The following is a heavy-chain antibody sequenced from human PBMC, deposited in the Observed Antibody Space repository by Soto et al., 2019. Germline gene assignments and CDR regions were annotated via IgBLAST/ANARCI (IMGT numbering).Heavy chain of an antibody. D-gene: IGHD2-15*01. Sequence: EVQLVESGGGLVQPGGSLRLSCAASGFTFSTYTLNSVRQAPGKGLEWLSYISSTSTTISYADSVKGRFTISRDNAKNSLYLQMNSLRAEDTAVYYCARDGGRHFDYWGQGTLVTVSS. V-gene: IGHV3-48*01. J-gene: IGHJ4*02. CDR1: GFTFSTYT. CDR2: ISSTSTTI. CDR3: ARDGGRHFDY.